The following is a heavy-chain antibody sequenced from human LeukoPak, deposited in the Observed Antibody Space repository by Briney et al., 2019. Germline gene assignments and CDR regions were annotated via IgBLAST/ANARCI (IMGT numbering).Heavy chain of an antibody. J-gene: IGHJ3*02. CDR2: IYYSGST. V-gene: IGHV4-61*01. CDR1: GGSISSGSYY. Sequence: SQTLSLTCTVSGGSISSGSYYWSWIRQPPGKGLEWIGYIYYSGSTNYNPSLKSRVTISVDTSKNQFSLKLSSVTAADTAVYYCARGDFYAFDIWGQGTMVTVSS. CDR3: ARGDFYAFDI. D-gene: IGHD2/OR15-2a*01.